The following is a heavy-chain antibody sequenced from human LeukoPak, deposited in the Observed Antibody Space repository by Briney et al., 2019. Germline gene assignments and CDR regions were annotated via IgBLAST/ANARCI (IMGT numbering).Heavy chain of an antibody. Sequence: GGSLRLSCAASGFTFSTYGMHWVRQAPGKGLEWVAVIWYDGYDKYYADSVKGRFTISRDNSKNTLYLQMNSLRAEDTALYYCAKDATAALYYWYFDLWGRGTLVTVSS. CDR3: AKDATAALYYWYFDL. D-gene: IGHD6-13*01. CDR2: IWYDGYDK. CDR1: GFTFSTYG. V-gene: IGHV3-30*02. J-gene: IGHJ2*01.